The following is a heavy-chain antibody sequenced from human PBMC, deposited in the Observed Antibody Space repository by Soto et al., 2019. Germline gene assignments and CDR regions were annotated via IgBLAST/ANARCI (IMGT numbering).Heavy chain of an antibody. Sequence: ASVEVSCKASGYTFTGYYMHWVRQAPGQGLEWMGWINPNSGGTNYAQKFQGWVTMTRDTSISTAYMELSRLRSDDTAVYYCAKSVARYYYYGMDVWGQGTTVTVSS. CDR3: AKSVARYYYYGMDV. J-gene: IGHJ6*02. CDR2: INPNSGGT. CDR1: GYTFTGYY. V-gene: IGHV1-2*04. D-gene: IGHD2-21*01.